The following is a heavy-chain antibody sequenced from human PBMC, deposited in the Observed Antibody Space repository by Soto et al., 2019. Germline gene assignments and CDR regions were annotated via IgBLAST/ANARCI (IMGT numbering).Heavy chain of an antibody. CDR1: GYSFTSYW. V-gene: IGHV5-51*01. CDR3: ARRMKGIDALPGNCYYGMDV. Sequence: GESLKISCKGSGYSFTSYWIGWVRQMPGKGLEWMGIIYPGDSDTRYSPSFQGQVTISADKSISTAYLQWSSLKASDTAMYYCARRMKGIDALPGNCYYGMDVWGQGTTVTVSS. J-gene: IGHJ6*02. CDR2: IYPGDSDT.